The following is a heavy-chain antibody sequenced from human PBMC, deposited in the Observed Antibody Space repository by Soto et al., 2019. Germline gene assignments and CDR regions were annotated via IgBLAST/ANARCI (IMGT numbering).Heavy chain of an antibody. CDR3: ARREPRIAAAGTGKNYFDY. D-gene: IGHD6-13*01. Sequence: SETLSLTCAVYGGSFSGYYWSWIRQPPGKGLEWIGEINHSGSTNYNPPLKSRVTISVDTSKNQFSLKLSSVTAADTAVYYCARREPRIAAAGTGKNYFDYWGQGTLVTVSS. J-gene: IGHJ4*02. CDR1: GGSFSGYY. V-gene: IGHV4-34*01. CDR2: INHSGST.